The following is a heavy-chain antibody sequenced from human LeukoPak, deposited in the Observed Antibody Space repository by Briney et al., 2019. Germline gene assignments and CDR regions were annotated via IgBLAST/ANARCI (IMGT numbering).Heavy chain of an antibody. V-gene: IGHV3-7*01. D-gene: IGHD6-19*01. Sequence: GGSLRLSCAASRFTFSSYWMSWVRQAPGKGLEWVANIKQDGSEKYYVDSVKGRFTISRDNAKDSLYLQMNSLRAEDTAVYYCAREGSDWNYYYYMDVWGKGTTVTISS. J-gene: IGHJ6*03. CDR1: RFTFSSYW. CDR2: IKQDGSEK. CDR3: AREGSDWNYYYYMDV.